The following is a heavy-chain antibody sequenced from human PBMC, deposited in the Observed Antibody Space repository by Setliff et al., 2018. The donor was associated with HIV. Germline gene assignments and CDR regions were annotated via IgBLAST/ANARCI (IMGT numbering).Heavy chain of an antibody. D-gene: IGHD5-18*01. Sequence: GGSLRLSCAASGFTFNNYAMGWVRQAPGKGLEWVSAINDRGDYIYYADFARGRSTISRDSSKNTLYLQMNSLRAEDTALYFCARDAPGYSHVLDFWGQGTLVTVSS. CDR3: ARDAPGYSHVLDF. CDR1: GFTFNNYA. J-gene: IGHJ4*02. V-gene: IGHV3-23*01. CDR2: INDRGDYI.